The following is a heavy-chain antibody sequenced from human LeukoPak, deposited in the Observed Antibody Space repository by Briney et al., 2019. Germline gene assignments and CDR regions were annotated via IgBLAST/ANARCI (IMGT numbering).Heavy chain of an antibody. CDR1: GFAFNSYA. CDR3: ASLNPTGGFDY. CDR2: INSDGSST. D-gene: IGHD1-1*01. J-gene: IGHJ4*02. Sequence: HTGGSLRLSCAASGFAFNSYAMSWVRQAPGKGLVWVSRINSDGSSTNYAGSVKGRFTISRDNAKNTLYLQMNSLRAEDTAVYYCASLNPTGGFDYWGQGTLVTVSS. V-gene: IGHV3-74*01.